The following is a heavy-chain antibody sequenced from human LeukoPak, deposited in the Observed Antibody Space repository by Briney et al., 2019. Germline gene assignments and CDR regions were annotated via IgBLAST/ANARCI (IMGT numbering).Heavy chain of an antibody. V-gene: IGHV1-46*01. CDR3: AREPGGTVTSLYYYYMDV. CDR1: GYTFTSYY. Sequence: ASVKVSCKASGYTFTSYYMHWVRQAPGQGLEWMGIINPSGGSTSYAQKFQGRVTMTRDTSTSTVYMELSSLRSEDTAVYYCAREPGGTVTSLYYYYMDVWGKGTTVTVSS. CDR2: INPSGGST. J-gene: IGHJ6*03. D-gene: IGHD4-17*01.